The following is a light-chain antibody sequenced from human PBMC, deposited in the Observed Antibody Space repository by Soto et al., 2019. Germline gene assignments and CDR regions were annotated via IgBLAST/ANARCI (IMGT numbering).Light chain of an antibody. CDR1: QIIRTY. Sequence: DIQMTQSPSSLSASVGDRVTITCRASQIIRTYLNWYQQKPGKAPKLLVHSASTLHSGVSSRFSGSGSGTNFTLTINNLRPEDYATYFCQQGYSTLPYTFGQGTKVDIK. V-gene: IGKV1-39*01. CDR3: QQGYSTLPYT. CDR2: SAS. J-gene: IGKJ2*01.